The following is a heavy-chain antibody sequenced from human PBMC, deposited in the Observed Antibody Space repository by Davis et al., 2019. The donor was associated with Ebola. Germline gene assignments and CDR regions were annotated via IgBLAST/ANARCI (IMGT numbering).Heavy chain of an antibody. CDR2: IWYDGSNK. D-gene: IGHD3-10*02. V-gene: IGHV3-33*08. Sequence: GGSLRLSCAASGFTFSNAWMSWVRQAPGKGLEWVAVIWYDGSNKYYADSVKGRFTISRDNSKNTLYLQMNSLRAEDTAVYYCAREITMVGAIDPWGQGTLVTVSS. J-gene: IGHJ5*02. CDR1: GFTFSNAW. CDR3: AREITMVGAIDP.